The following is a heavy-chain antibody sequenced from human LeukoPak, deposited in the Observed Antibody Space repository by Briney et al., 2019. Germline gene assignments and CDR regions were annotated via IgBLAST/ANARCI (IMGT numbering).Heavy chain of an antibody. CDR2: IIPIFGTA. D-gene: IGHD4-17*01. V-gene: IGHV1-69*06. J-gene: IGHJ4*02. Sequence: GASVKVSCKASGGTFSSYAISWVRQAPGQGLEWMGGIIPIFGTANYAQKFQGRVTITADKSTSTAYMELSSLRYEDTAVYYCARGTPPHYYGDLDYWGQGTLVTVSS. CDR3: ARGTPPHYYGDLDY. CDR1: GGTFSSYA.